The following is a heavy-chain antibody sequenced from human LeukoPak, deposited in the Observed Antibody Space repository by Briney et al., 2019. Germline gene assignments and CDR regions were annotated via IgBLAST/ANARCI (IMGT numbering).Heavy chain of an antibody. CDR1: GFTFSSYW. CDR2: IKQDGSEK. V-gene: IGHV3-7*01. Sequence: GGSLRLSCAASGFTFSSYWMSWVRQAPGKGLEWVANIKQDGSEKYYVDSVKGRFTISRDNAKNSLYLQMNSLRAEDTAVYYCARAPRGYSYGSDYWGQGILVTVSS. D-gene: IGHD5-18*01. CDR3: ARAPRGYSYGSDY. J-gene: IGHJ4*02.